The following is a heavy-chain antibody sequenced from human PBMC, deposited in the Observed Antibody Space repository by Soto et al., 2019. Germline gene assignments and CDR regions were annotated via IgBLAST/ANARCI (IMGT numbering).Heavy chain of an antibody. CDR1: GGSMSGHMSY. V-gene: IGHV4-30-4*01. J-gene: IGHJ2*01. D-gene: IGHD4-17*01. CDR3: AREIIPLTTDWYFDL. Sequence: QVQLQESCPGLVKPSETLSLTCTVSGGSMSGHMSYWSWIRQPPGKGLEWIGYIYESGSTYYNPSLKSRVTIPVDTSKKQFSLRLKSVTAADTAVYYCAREIIPLTTDWYFDLWGRGTLVTVSS. CDR2: IYESGST.